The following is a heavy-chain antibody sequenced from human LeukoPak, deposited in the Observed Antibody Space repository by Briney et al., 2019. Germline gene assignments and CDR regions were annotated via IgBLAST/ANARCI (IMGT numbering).Heavy chain of an antibody. D-gene: IGHD6-13*01. V-gene: IGHV1-2*02. J-gene: IGHJ5*02. CDR3: ARDLGQQPTSDNWFDP. CDR2: INPNSGGT. CDR1: GYTFTGYY. Sequence: ASVKVSCKASGYTFTGYYMHWVRQAPGQGLEWMGWINPNSGGTNYAQKFQGRVTMTRDTSISTAYMELSRLRSDDTAVYYCARDLGQQPTSDNWFDPRGQGTLVTVSS.